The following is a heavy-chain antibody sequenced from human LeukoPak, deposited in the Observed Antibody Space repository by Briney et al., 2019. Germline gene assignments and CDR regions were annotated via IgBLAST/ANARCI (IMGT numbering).Heavy chain of an antibody. V-gene: IGHV3-23*01. CDR1: GFTFSSYA. D-gene: IGHD3-10*01. J-gene: IGHJ6*02. CDR2: ISGSGGST. Sequence: GGSLRLSCAASGFTFSSYAMSWVRQAPGKGLEWVSAISGSGGSTYYADSVKGRFTISRDNSKNTLYLQMNSLRAEDTAVYYCAKEGSITMVRGVIINPPVGYYYGMDVWGQGTTVTVSS. CDR3: AKEGSITMVRGVIINPPVGYYYGMDV.